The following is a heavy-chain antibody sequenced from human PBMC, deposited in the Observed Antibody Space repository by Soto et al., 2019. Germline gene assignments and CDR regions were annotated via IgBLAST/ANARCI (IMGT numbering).Heavy chain of an antibody. V-gene: IGHV3-15*07. CDR2: IKSKTDGGTT. CDR3: TTVDYSNQYYYYYGMDV. D-gene: IGHD4-4*01. J-gene: IGHJ6*02. Sequence: GGSLRLSCAASGFTFSNAWMNWVRQAPGKGLEWVGRIKSKTDGGTTDYAAPVKGRFTISRDDSKNTLYLQMNSLKTEDTAVYYCTTVDYSNQYYYYYGMDVWGQGTTVTVSS. CDR1: GFTFSNAW.